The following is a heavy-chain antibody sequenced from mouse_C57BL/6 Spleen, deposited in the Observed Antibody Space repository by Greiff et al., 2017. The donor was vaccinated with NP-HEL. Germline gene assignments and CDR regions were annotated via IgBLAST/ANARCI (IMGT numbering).Heavy chain of an antibody. Sequence: QVQLQQSGPELVKPGASVKISCKASGYTFTDYYINWVKQRPGQGLEWIGWIYPGSGNTKYNEKFKGKATLTVDTSSSTAYMQLSSLTSEDSAVYFCARGAPYYGSSPYWYFDVWGTGTTVIVSS. CDR2: IYPGSGNT. V-gene: IGHV1-84*01. CDR3: ARGAPYYGSSPYWYFDV. D-gene: IGHD1-1*01. J-gene: IGHJ1*03. CDR1: GYTFTDYY.